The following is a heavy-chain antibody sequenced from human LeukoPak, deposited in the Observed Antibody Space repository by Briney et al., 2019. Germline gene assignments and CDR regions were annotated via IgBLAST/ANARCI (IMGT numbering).Heavy chain of an antibody. CDR3: ARVYCSSTSGYLDY. V-gene: IGHV1-8*03. J-gene: IGHJ4*02. CDR1: GYTFTSYD. Sequence: GASVKVSCKASGYTFTSYDINWVRQATGQGLEWMGWMNPNSGNTGYAQKFQGRVTITRNTSISTAYMELSSLRSEDTAVYYCARVYCSSTSGYLDYWGQGTLVTVSS. CDR2: MNPNSGNT. D-gene: IGHD2-2*01.